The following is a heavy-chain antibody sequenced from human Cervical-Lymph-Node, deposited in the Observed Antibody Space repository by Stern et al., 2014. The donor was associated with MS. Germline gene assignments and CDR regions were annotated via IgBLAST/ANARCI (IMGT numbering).Heavy chain of an antibody. CDR3: ARGQQLVNGMDV. Sequence: QVQLVESGAEVKKPGSSVKVSCKTSGGTFSSYAISWVRPAPGQGLEWMGGIIPIVGIPNYAQKFQGRVTIIADRSTSTAYMELSSLISEDTAIYYCARGQQLVNGMDVWGQGTTVTVSS. CDR1: GGTFSSYA. V-gene: IGHV1-69*17. D-gene: IGHD6-13*01. CDR2: IIPIVGIP. J-gene: IGHJ6*02.